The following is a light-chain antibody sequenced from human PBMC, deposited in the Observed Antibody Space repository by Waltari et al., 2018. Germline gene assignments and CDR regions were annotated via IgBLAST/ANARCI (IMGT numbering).Light chain of an antibody. CDR3: QQYDGEVVT. Sequence: EIVLTQTPGPLSLSPGDRATLSCRASQSVTSISLTWYQQKRGQAPRLLIYGTSSRATGIPDRFSGSGSGTDFTLTISRLEPEDFAVYYCQQYDGEVVTFGGGTKVEI. CDR2: GTS. CDR1: QSVTSIS. V-gene: IGKV3-20*01. J-gene: IGKJ4*01.